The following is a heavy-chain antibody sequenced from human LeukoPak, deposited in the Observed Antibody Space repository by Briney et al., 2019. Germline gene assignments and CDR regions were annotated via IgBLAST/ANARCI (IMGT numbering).Heavy chain of an antibody. CDR3: ARSDYYDSSGYDYDY. CDR2: ISSSSSYI. V-gene: IGHV3-21*01. CDR1: GFTFSSYS. J-gene: IGHJ4*02. D-gene: IGHD3-22*01. Sequence: GGSLRLSCAASGFTFSSYSMNWVRQAPGKGLEWVSSISSSSSYIYYADSVKGRFTISRDNAKNSLYLQMNSLRAEDTAVYYCARSDYYDSSGYDYDYWGQGTLVTVSS.